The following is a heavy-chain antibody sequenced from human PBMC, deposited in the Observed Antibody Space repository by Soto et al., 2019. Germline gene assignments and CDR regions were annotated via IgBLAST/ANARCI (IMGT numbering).Heavy chain of an antibody. CDR3: ARDRRDGYLDY. Sequence: QVQLVESGGGVVQPGRSLRLSCAASGFTFSSYAMHWVRQAPGKGLEWVAVISYDGSNKYYADSVKGRFTISRDNSKNTLYLQMNSLRAEDTAVYYCARDRRDGYLDYWGQGTLVTVSS. CDR1: GFTFSSYA. J-gene: IGHJ4*02. CDR2: ISYDGSNK. V-gene: IGHV3-30-3*01.